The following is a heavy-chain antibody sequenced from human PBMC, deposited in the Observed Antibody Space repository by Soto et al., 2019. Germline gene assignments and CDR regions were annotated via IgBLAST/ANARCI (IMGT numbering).Heavy chain of an antibody. CDR3: VRTSMVVAAATREDY. D-gene: IGHD2-15*01. J-gene: IGHJ4*02. CDR1: GFTFSSYW. Sequence: SLRLSCAASGFTFSSYWMHWVRQAPGKGLVWVSRINSDGSSTSYADSVKGRFTISRDNAKNTLYLQMNSLRAEDKAVYYCVRTSMVVAAATREDYWGQGNLVTVSS. V-gene: IGHV3-74*01. CDR2: INSDGSST.